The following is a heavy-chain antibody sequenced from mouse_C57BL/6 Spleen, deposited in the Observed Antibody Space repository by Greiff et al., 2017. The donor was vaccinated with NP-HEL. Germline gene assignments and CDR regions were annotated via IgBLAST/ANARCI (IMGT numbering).Heavy chain of an antibody. CDR3: ARTYDSFDY. V-gene: IGHV1-76*01. D-gene: IGHD2-4*01. Sequence: VQLQQSGAELVRPGASVKLSCKASGYTFTDYYINWVKQRPGQGLEWIARIYPGSGNTYYNEKFKGKATLTAEKSSSTAYMQLSSLTSEDSAVYFCARTYDSFDYWGQGTTLTVSS. CDR2: IYPGSGNT. CDR1: GYTFTDYY. J-gene: IGHJ2*01.